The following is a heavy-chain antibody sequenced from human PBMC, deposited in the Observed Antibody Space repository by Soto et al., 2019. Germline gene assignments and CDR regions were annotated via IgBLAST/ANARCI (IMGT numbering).Heavy chain of an antibody. CDR3: TRQVITVPNWFDS. V-gene: IGHV4-39*01. Sequence: QLQLQESGPGLVKPSETLSLTCTVSGDSISATSYYWAWIRQPPGKGLEWIGSIYNNGGTYYNPSLRSPVTISEATSENQCSLTLRSVPAADTALYYCTRQVITVPNWFDSWGQGTLVNVSS. CDR1: GDSISATSYY. D-gene: IGHD3-10*01. CDR2: IYNNGGT. J-gene: IGHJ5*01.